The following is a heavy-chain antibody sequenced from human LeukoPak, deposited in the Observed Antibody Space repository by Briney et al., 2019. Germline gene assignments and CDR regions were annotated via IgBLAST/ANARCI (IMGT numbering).Heavy chain of an antibody. CDR1: GYTFTSYD. V-gene: IGHV1-8*01. D-gene: IGHD3-22*01. CDR3: ALFDSSGYFDAFDI. J-gene: IGHJ3*02. Sequence: ASVKVSCKASGYTFTSYDINWVRQATGQGLEWMGWMNPNSGNTGYAQKFQGRVTMTRNTSISTAYMELSSLRSEDTAVYYCALFDSSGYFDAFDIWGQGTMVTVSS. CDR2: MNPNSGNT.